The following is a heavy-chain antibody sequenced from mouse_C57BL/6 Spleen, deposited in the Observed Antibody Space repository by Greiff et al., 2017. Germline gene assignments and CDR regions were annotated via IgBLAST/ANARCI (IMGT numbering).Heavy chain of an antibody. V-gene: IGHV6-3*01. CDR1: GFTFSNYW. Sequence: EVKLVESGGGLVQPGGSMKLSCVASGFTFSNYWMNWVRQSPEKGLEWVAQIRLKSDNYATHYAESVKGRFTISRDYSKSSVYLQMNNLRAEDTGIYYCTKTYDGYYVFAYWGQGTLVTVSA. J-gene: IGHJ3*01. D-gene: IGHD2-3*01. CDR2: IRLKSDNYAT. CDR3: TKTYDGYYVFAY.